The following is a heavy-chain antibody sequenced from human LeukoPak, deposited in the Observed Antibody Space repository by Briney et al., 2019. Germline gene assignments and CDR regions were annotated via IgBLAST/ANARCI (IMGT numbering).Heavy chain of an antibody. Sequence: PSETLSLTCAVSGGSISSNNLYWGWIRQPTGKGLEWIGNIYYSGSTYYNPSLESRVTMSVDTSKNQFSLKLSSVTAADTAVYFCARAHSSGFYYGAFDIWGQGTMVTVSS. CDR1: GGSISSNNLY. J-gene: IGHJ3*02. D-gene: IGHD3-22*01. CDR2: IYYSGST. V-gene: IGHV4-39*01. CDR3: ARAHSSGFYYGAFDI.